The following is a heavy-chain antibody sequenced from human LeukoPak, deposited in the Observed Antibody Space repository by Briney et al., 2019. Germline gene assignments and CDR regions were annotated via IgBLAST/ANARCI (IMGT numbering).Heavy chain of an antibody. CDR3: ARDFGDYRVDY. J-gene: IGHJ4*02. CDR1: GFTVSSNY. Sequence: GSLRLSCAASGFTVSSNYMSWVRQPPGKGLEWIGTIHYSGNTYYNPSLKSRVAISVDTSKNQFSLRLSSVTAADTAVYYCARDFGDYRVDYWGQGTLVTVSS. V-gene: IGHV4-59*04. D-gene: IGHD4-17*01. CDR2: IHYSGNT.